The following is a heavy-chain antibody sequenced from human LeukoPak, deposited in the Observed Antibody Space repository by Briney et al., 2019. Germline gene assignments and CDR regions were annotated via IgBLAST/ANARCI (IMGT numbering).Heavy chain of an antibody. J-gene: IGHJ4*02. CDR1: GGTFSSYA. CDR3: ARDLDHSGSYHTFDY. CDR2: IHPSGGST. Sequence: ASVKVSCKASGGTFSSYAISWVRQAPGQGLEWMGLIHPSGGSTDYAQKFQGRVTMTGDTSTTTVYMELSSLRSEDTGVYYCARDLDHSGSYHTFDYWGQGTLVTVSS. V-gene: IGHV1-46*01. D-gene: IGHD1-26*01.